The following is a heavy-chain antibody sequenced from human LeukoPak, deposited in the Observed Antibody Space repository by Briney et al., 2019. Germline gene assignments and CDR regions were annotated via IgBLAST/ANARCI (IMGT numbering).Heavy chain of an antibody. CDR1: RFTFSSYA. D-gene: IGHD2-2*01. J-gene: IGHJ4*02. CDR3: AKTSGVVVVPAALLHHY. V-gene: IGHV3-23*01. Sequence: PGGSLRLSCAASRFTFSSYAMSWVRQAPGKGLEWVSAISGSGGSTYYADSVKGRFTISRDNSKNTLYLQMNSLRAEDTAVYYCAKTSGVVVVPAALLHHYWGQGTLVTVSS. CDR2: ISGSGGST.